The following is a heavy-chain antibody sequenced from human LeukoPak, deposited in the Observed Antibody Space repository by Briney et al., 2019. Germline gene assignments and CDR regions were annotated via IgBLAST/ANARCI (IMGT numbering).Heavy chain of an antibody. CDR2: MNPNSGNT. Sequence: ASVKVSCKASGYTFTSYDINWVRQATGQGLEWMGWMNPNSGNTGYAQKFQGRVTITRNTSISTAYMELSSLRSEDTAVYYCARETIRTIFGVVTTDAFDIWGQGTMVTVSS. V-gene: IGHV1-8*03. J-gene: IGHJ3*02. D-gene: IGHD3-3*01. CDR1: GYTFTSYD. CDR3: ARETIRTIFGVVTTDAFDI.